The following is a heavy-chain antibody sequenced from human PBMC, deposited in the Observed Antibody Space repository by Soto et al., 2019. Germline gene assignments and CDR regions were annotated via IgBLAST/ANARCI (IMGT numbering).Heavy chain of an antibody. CDR2: IYPGDSDT. J-gene: IGHJ3*02. Sequence: GESLKISCKGSGCSFTSYWIGWVRQMTGKGLEWMGIIYPGDSDTRYSPSFQGQVTISADKSISTAYLQWSSLKASDTAMYYCARGYPSIAVAGTSRAFDIWGQGTMVTVSS. CDR3: ARGYPSIAVAGTSRAFDI. V-gene: IGHV5-51*01. CDR1: GCSFTSYW. D-gene: IGHD6-19*01.